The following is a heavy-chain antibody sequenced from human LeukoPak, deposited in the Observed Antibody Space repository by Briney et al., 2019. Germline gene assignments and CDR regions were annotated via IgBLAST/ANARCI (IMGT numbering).Heavy chain of an antibody. Sequence: PSETLSLTCTVSGGSISGYYWSWIRQPPGKGLEWIGYIYYSGSTNYNPSLKSRVTISVDTSKNQFSLKLSSATAADTAVYYCARVRSSGWYRADAFDIWGQGTMVTVSS. CDR3: ARVRSSGWYRADAFDI. D-gene: IGHD6-19*01. CDR1: GGSISGYY. CDR2: IYYSGST. V-gene: IGHV4-59*01. J-gene: IGHJ3*02.